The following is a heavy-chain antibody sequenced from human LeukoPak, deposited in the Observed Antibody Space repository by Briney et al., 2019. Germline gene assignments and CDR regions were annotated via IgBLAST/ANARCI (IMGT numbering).Heavy chain of an antibody. CDR3: ARNRYYYGSGNYGVPNWFDP. V-gene: IGHV4-39*01. J-gene: IGHJ5*02. D-gene: IGHD3-10*01. CDR2: IYYSGST. CDR1: GGSISSNSDY. Sequence: SETLSLTCAVSGGSISSNSDYWGWIRQPPGKGLEWIGSIYYSGSTYYNPSLKSRVTISVDTSKNQFSLKLNSVTAADTAVYYCARNRYYYGSGNYGVPNWFDPWGQGTLVTVSS.